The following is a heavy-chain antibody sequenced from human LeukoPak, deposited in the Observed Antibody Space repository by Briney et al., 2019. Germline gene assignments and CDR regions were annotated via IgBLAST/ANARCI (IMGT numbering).Heavy chain of an antibody. CDR3: TTEFRIGH. D-gene: IGHD1-14*01. CDR1: GFTFSNYW. Sequence: QPGGSLRLSCAASGFTFSNYWMNWVRQAPGKGLVWVSRIKNDGGTSYADSVKGRFTISRDNAKNTLYLQMNSLQTEDTAVYYCTTEFRIGHWGQGTLVTVSS. V-gene: IGHV3-74*01. CDR2: IKNDGGT. J-gene: IGHJ4*02.